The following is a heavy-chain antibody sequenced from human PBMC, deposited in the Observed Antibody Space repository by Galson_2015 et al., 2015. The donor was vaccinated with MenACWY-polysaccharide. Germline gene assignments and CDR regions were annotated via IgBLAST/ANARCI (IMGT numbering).Heavy chain of an antibody. J-gene: IGHJ3*01. V-gene: IGHV3-48*01. D-gene: IGHD6-19*01. CDR2: LSSSRGLI. CDR3: ARDPRTSGWYFAFDL. Sequence: SLRLSCAASAFSLSNYGMNWVRQAPGKGLEWLSYLSSSRGLINYADSVKDRFTISRDDAKNSLFLYMNSLRAEDTAVYYCARDPRTSGWYFAFDLWGQGTMVTVSS. CDR1: AFSLSNYG.